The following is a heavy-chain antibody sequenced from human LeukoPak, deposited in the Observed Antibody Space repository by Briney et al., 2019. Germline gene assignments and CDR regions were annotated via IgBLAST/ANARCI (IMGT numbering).Heavy chain of an antibody. CDR2: IYPGDSDT. CDR1: GYSFTSYW. V-gene: IGHV5-51*01. J-gene: IGHJ6*03. Sequence: GESLKISXKGSGYSFTSYWIGWVRQMPGKGLEWMGIIYPGDSDTRYSPSFQGQVTISADKSISTAYLQWSSLKASDTAMYYCARHGPYYYYYMDVWGKGTTVTVSS. CDR3: ARHGPYYYYYMDV.